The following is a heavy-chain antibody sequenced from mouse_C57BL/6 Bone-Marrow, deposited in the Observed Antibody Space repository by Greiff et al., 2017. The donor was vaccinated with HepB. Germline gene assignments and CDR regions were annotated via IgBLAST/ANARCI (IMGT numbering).Heavy chain of an antibody. J-gene: IGHJ4*01. CDR3: ARTVLLRFYAMDY. Sequence: VQLQQSGPELVKPGASVKISCKASGYTFTDYYMNWVKQSHGKSLEWIGDINPNNGGTSYNQKFKGKATLTVDKSSSTAYMKLRSLTSEDSAVYYCARTVLLRFYAMDYWGQGTSVTVSS. V-gene: IGHV1-26*01. CDR2: INPNNGGT. CDR1: GYTFTDYY. D-gene: IGHD1-1*01.